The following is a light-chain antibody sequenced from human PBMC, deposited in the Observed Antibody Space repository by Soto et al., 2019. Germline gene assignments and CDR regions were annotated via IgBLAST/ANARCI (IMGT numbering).Light chain of an antibody. CDR1: QSVSSN. J-gene: IGKJ4*01. CDR2: GAS. Sequence: EIVMTQSPAPLSVSPGERATLSCRASQSVSSNLAWYHQKPGQAPRLLIYGASTRATGIPARFSGSGSGTEFTLTISSLQSEDFAVYYCRQYNNWPPLTFGGGTKVEIK. CDR3: RQYNNWPPLT. V-gene: IGKV3-15*01.